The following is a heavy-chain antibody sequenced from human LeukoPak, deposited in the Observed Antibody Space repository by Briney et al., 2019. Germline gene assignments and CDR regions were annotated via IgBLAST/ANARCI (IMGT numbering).Heavy chain of an antibody. CDR1: GFTFSSYA. CDR2: IGGSVSNT. J-gene: IGHJ4*02. CDR3: ARDEGRGYCSTTSCPSCAY. D-gene: IGHD2-2*01. V-gene: IGHV3-23*01. Sequence: PGGSLRLSCAASGFTFSSYAMKWVRQAPGKGLEWVSAIGGSVSNTYYADSVKGRFTLSRDNSKNTLYLQMNSLRAEDTAVYYCARDEGRGYCSTTSCPSCAYWGQGTLVTVSS.